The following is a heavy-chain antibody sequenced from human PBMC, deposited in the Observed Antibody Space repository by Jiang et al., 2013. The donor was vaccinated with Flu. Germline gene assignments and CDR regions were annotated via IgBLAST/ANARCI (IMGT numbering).Heavy chain of an antibody. CDR2: IHYSGST. CDR3: ARARAPEVAAYYFDN. V-gene: IGHV4-61*03. Sequence: YWNWIRQAPGKGLEWIGYIHYSGSTDYNSALKSRVTVSVETSKKHFSLRLNSVTAADTAVYYCARARAPEVAAYYFDNWGPGTLVTVSS. CDR1: Y. D-gene: IGHD6-13*01. J-gene: IGHJ4*02.